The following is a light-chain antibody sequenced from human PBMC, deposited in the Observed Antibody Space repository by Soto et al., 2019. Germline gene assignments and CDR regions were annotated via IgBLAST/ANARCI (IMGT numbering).Light chain of an antibody. J-gene: IGKJ1*01. CDR3: QHYKSYSRT. CDR2: EAS. V-gene: IGKV1-5*03. Sequence: DIQMTQSPSTLSASLCDRFTITFRASQSINTWLALYQQKAGKAPKLLIYEASTLQSGVPSRFSGSGSGTEFILTIGSLQPEDFATYYCQHYKSYSRTFGQGTKVDI. CDR1: QSINTW.